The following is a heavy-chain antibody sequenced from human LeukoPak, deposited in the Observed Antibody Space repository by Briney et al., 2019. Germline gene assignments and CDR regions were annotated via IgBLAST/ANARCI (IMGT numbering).Heavy chain of an antibody. V-gene: IGHV1-46*01. J-gene: IGHJ4*02. D-gene: IGHD1-26*01. CDR2: INPSGGST. CDR3: ARTVGADLYYCDN. CDR1: GYTFTSYN. Sequence: ASVKLSCKASGYTFTSYNMHWVRQPPGQGLEWMGIINPSGGSTSYAQKFQDRVTMTRDTSTRTVYMELSSLTSEDTAVYYCARTVGADLYYCDNWGQGPLVPVSS.